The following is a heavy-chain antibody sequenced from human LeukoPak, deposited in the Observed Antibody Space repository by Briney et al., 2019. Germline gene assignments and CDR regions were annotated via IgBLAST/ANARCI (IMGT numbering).Heavy chain of an antibody. D-gene: IGHD6-6*01. CDR1: GYSISSGYY. J-gene: IGHJ4*02. CDR2: LYHSGST. V-gene: IGHV4-38-2*02. Sequence: PSETLSLTCTVSGYSISSGYYWGWIRQAPGKGLEWIGNLYHSGSTYYNPSLKSRVSISVDTSKNQFSLNLSSVTAADTAVYYCATEIQNIAGRVYWGQGTLVTVPS. CDR3: ATEIQNIAGRVY.